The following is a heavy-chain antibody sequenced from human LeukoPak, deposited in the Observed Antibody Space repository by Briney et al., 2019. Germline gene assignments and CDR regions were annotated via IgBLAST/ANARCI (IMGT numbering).Heavy chain of an antibody. CDR1: GGTFSSYA. CDR3: ARDMTVGTYYYDSSGYIP. V-gene: IGHV1-2*06. Sequence: ASVKVSCTASGGTFSSYAISWVRQAPGQGLELMGRINPNSGGTNYAQKFQGRVTMTRDTSISTAYMELSRLRSDDTAVYYCARDMTVGTYYYDSSGYIPWGQGTLVTVSS. CDR2: INPNSGGT. D-gene: IGHD3-22*01. J-gene: IGHJ5*02.